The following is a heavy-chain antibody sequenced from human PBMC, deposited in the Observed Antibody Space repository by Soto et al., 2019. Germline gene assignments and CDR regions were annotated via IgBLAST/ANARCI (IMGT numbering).Heavy chain of an antibody. Sequence: EVQLVESGGGLFKPGGSLRLTCVASDFPFSNYWMHWLRQAPGKGLEWVGRIKSKTDGGTIDYAAPVEGRFTISRDDSRDTLYLQMNSLKTEDTAVYYCSSPRHSGKSVDYWGQGTLVTVSS. D-gene: IGHD3-10*01. CDR1: DFPFSNYW. V-gene: IGHV3-15*07. J-gene: IGHJ4*02. CDR3: SSPRHSGKSVDY. CDR2: IKSKTDGGTI.